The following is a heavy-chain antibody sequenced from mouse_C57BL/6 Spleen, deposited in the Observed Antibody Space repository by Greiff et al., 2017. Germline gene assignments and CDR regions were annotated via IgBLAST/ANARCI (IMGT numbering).Heavy chain of an antibody. CDR3: ARRRNLLFYAMDY. J-gene: IGHJ4*01. CDR1: GYTFTSYW. D-gene: IGHD2-1*01. V-gene: IGHV1-69*01. CDR2: IDPSDSYT. Sequence: VQLQQPGAELVMPGASVKLSCKASGYTFTSYWMHWVKQRPGQGLEWIGEIDPSDSYTNYNQKFKGKSTLTVDKSSSTAYMQLSSLTSEDSAVYYCARRRNLLFYAMDYWGQGTSVTVSS.